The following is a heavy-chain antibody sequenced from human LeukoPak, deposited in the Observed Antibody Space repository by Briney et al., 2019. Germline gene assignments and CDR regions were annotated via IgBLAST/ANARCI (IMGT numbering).Heavy chain of an antibody. CDR1: GYTFASYG. Sequence: VASVKVSCKASGYTFASYGISWVRQAPGQGLEWMGSISPYTGNTKYAERFQDRVIMTTDTSTRTAYIELRSLRSDDTAVFYCARDQYDSVWGSYRPYFDYWGQGTLVTVSS. D-gene: IGHD3-16*02. V-gene: IGHV1-18*04. J-gene: IGHJ4*02. CDR2: ISPYTGNT. CDR3: ARDQYDSVWGSYRPYFDY.